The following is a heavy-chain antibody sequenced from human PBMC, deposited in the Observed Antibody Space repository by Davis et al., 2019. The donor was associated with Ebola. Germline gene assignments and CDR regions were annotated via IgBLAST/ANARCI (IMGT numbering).Heavy chain of an antibody. D-gene: IGHD6-19*01. V-gene: IGHV5-51*01. CDR3: ALTNIPVADPAHFDS. J-gene: IGHJ4*02. Sequence: GESLKISCKGSGYSFTSYWIAWVRQMPGKGLEWMGIIYPGDSDTRYSPSFQGQVTISADRSTSTAYLQWSSLKASDTAMYYCALTNIPVADPAHFDSWGQEALVTVSS. CDR1: GYSFTSYW. CDR2: IYPGDSDT.